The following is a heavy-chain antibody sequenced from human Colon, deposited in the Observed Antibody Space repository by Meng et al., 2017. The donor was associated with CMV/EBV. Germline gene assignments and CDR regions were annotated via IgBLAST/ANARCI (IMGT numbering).Heavy chain of an antibody. CDR1: GYTFTDNS. Sequence: QGQRVQSGAEVKKPGASVTVSCKASGYTFTDNSMHWVRQAPGQGLEWMGWINPNSGGTNYAQKFQGRVTMTRDTSISTAYMELSRLRSDDTAVYYCARGKNYYDSSGYRKGLDYWGQGTLVTVSS. CDR3: ARGKNYYDSSGYRKGLDY. J-gene: IGHJ4*02. CDR2: INPNSGGT. V-gene: IGHV1-2*02. D-gene: IGHD3-22*01.